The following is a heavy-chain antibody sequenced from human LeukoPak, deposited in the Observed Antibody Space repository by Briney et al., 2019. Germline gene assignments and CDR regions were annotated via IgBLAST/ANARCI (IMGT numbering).Heavy chain of an antibody. J-gene: IGHJ5*02. D-gene: IGHD1-1*01. Sequence: SETLSLTCTVSGASIRSGDYYWSWIRQPPGKGLEWIGFLSYSGSTHYNPSLKSRVTISLDTSKNQFSLKLTSVTAADTAVYYCAKTDHNWFDPWGQGTLVTVSS. CDR1: GASIRSGDYY. CDR2: LSYSGST. V-gene: IGHV4-61*08. CDR3: AKTDHNWFDP.